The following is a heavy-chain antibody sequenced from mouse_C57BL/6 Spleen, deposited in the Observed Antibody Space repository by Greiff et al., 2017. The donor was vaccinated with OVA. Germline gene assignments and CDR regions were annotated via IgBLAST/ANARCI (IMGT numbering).Heavy chain of an antibody. Sequence: EVQGVESGGGLVQPKGSLKLSCAASGFSFNTYAMNWVRQAPGKGLEWVARIRSKSNNYATYYADSVKDRFTISRDDSESMLYLQMNNLKTEDTAMYDCVRQGDSGLFDYWGQGTTLTVSS. V-gene: IGHV10-1*01. CDR3: VRQGDSGLFDY. CDR1: GFSFNTYA. CDR2: IRSKSNNYAT. D-gene: IGHD3-1*01. J-gene: IGHJ2*01.